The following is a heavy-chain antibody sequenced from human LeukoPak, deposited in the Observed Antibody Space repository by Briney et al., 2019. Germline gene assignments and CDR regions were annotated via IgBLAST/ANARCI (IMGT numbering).Heavy chain of an antibody. J-gene: IGHJ4*02. D-gene: IGHD2-21*02. CDR1: GLTFGDYA. V-gene: IGHV3-49*04. Sequence: GGSLRLSCTASGLTFGDYAMSWVRQAPGKGLEWVGFIRSKAYGGTTEYAASVKDRFTISRDDSKSIAYLQMNSLKTEDTAVYYCTRVLVVVTAIGFDYWGQGTLATVSS. CDR2: IRSKAYGGTT. CDR3: TRVLVVVTAIGFDY.